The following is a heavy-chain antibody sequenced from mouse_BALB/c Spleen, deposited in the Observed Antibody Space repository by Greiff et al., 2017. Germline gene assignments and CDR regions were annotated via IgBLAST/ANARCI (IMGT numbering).Heavy chain of an antibody. D-gene: IGHD1-1*01. CDR2: ISSGGST. J-gene: IGHJ2*01. CDR1: GFTFSSYA. V-gene: IGHV5-6-5*01. CDR3: ARGGTTVAFDY. Sequence: EVQLVESGGGLVKPGGSLKLSCAASGFTFSSYAMSWVRQTPEKRLEGGASISSGGSTYYPDSVKGRFTISRDNARNILYLQMSSLRSEDTAMYYCARGGTTVAFDYWGQGTTLTVSS.